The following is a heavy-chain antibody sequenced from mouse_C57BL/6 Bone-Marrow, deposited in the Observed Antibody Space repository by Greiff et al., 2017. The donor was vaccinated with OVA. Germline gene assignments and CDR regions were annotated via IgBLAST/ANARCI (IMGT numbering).Heavy chain of an antibody. CDR1: GISITTGNYR. J-gene: IGHJ1*03. CDR3: ARDRDDYFNWYFDV. V-gene: IGHV3-5*01. CDR2: IYYSGTI. D-gene: IGHD2-4*01. Sequence: EVQLQESGPGLVKPSQTVFLTCTVTGISITTGNYRWSWIRQFPGNKLEWIGYIYYSGTITYNPSLTSRTTITRDTPKNQFFLEMNSLTAEDTATYYCARDRDDYFNWYFDVWGTGTTVTVSS.